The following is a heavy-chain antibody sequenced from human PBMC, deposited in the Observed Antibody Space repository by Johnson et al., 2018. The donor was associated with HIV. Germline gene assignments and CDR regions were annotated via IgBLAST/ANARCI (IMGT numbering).Heavy chain of an antibody. J-gene: IGHJ3*02. V-gene: IGHV3-9*01. CDR2: ISWNSDDI. D-gene: IGHD3-16*01. CDR3: ARSIITSPVGAFDI. Sequence: VQLVESGGGVVQPGRSLRLSCAASGFTFRTYWMHWVRQAPGKGLEWVSGISWNSDDIGYADSVTGRFSISRDNAKNCLYLQMNGLNPEDTALYYCARSIITSPVGAFDIWGQGTMVTVSS. CDR1: GFTFRTYW.